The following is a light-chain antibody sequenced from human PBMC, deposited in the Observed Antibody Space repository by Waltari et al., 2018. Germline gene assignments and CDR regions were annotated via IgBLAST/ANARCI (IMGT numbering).Light chain of an antibody. CDR2: EAS. V-gene: IGKV2D-29*01. CDR3: MQSIQLPPT. J-gene: IGKJ4*01. CDR1: RSLLHSDGKTY. Sequence: EIVMTQSPLTLSVTPGQPASITCKSSRSLLHSDGKTYLSWYVQKTGQPQQVLRYEASKRFSGVPHGFSGSGSETEFRLQISRVEAEDVGVYYCMQSIQLPPTFGGGTKVEIK.